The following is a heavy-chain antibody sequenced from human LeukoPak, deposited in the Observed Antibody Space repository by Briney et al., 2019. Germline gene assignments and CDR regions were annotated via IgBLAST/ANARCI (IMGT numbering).Heavy chain of an antibody. CDR2: INPNSGGT. D-gene: IGHD3-10*01. CDR3: ARGLNAVGALLWFGEYWYFDL. J-gene: IGHJ2*01. Sequence: ASVKVSCKASGGTFSSYAISWVRQAPGQGLEWMGWINPNSGGTNYAQKFQGRVTMTRDTSISTAYMELSRLRSDDTAVYYCARGLNAVGALLWFGEYWYFDLWGRGTLVTVSS. V-gene: IGHV1-2*02. CDR1: GGTFSSYA.